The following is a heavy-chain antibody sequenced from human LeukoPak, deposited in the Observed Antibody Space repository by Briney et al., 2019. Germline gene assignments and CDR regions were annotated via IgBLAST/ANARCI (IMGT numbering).Heavy chain of an antibody. J-gene: IGHJ5*01. D-gene: IGHD6-13*01. Sequence: PGGSLRLSCKGSGFTFGDYAMNWVRQAPGKGLEWVGFIRGKTYGGTAEYGASVKGRFTISRDDSKGVAYLQIDSLKTGDTAFYYCIRADSSTWRGWFDPWGQGTLVTVSS. CDR3: IRADSSTWRGWFDP. CDR2: IRGKTYGGTA. CDR1: GFTFGDYA. V-gene: IGHV3-49*04.